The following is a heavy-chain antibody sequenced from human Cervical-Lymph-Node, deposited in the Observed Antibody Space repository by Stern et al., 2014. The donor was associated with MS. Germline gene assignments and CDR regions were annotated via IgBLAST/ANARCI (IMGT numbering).Heavy chain of an antibody. J-gene: IGHJ4*02. CDR2: INGDGSYT. CDR1: GFTFSSYW. CDR3: AVIAVAGNFDY. V-gene: IGHV3-74*02. D-gene: IGHD6-19*01. Sequence: VQLVESGGGLVQPGESLRLSCAASGFTFSSYWMHWVRQAPEKGLVWVSRINGDGSYTDYADSVKGRFTISRDNAKNTLYLQMNSLRAEDTAVYYCAVIAVAGNFDYWGQGTLVTVSS.